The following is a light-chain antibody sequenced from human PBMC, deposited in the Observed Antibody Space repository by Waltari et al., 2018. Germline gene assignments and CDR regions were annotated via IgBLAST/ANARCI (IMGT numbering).Light chain of an antibody. CDR3: QTWGTVL. Sequence: QLVLTQSPSASASLGPSVKLTCTLSSGHRSYAIAWHQQQPEKGPRFLMKLNSDGSHSKGDGIPDRFSGSSSGAERYLTISSLQSEDEADYYCQTWGTVLFGGGTKLTVL. J-gene: IGLJ2*01. CDR1: SGHRSYA. V-gene: IGLV4-69*01. CDR2: LNSDGSH.